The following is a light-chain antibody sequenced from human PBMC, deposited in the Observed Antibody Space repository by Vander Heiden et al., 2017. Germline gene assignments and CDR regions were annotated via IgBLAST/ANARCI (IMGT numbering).Light chain of an antibody. Sequence: EFVLTQSPGTLSLSPGERATLSCRASESVSSSYLAWYQQKPGQAPRLLIYGASSRATGIPDRISGSGAGTDFTLTISRLEPEDFAVYYCQQYGSSPPYTFGQGTKLEIK. CDR3: QQYGSSPPYT. J-gene: IGKJ2*01. CDR2: GAS. V-gene: IGKV3-20*01. CDR1: ESVSSSY.